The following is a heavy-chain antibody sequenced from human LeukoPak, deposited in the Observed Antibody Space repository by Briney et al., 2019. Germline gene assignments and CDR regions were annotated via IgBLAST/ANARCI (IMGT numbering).Heavy chain of an antibody. Sequence: PGGSLRLSCAVSGFTSKNYGMSWVRQAPGKGLERVSAISGGDDSTYYADSVKGRFTISRDNSKNTLYLQMNSLRAEDTAVFYCAKDSPILTIWGQGTMVTVSS. J-gene: IGHJ3*02. CDR1: GFTSKNYG. CDR2: ISGGDDST. V-gene: IGHV3-23*01. CDR3: AKDSPILTI. D-gene: IGHD3-3*01.